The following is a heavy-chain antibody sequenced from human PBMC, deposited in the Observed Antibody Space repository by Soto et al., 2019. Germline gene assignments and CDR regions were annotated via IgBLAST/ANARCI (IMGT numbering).Heavy chain of an antibody. D-gene: IGHD1-26*01. CDR1: GGTFSSYA. V-gene: IGHV1-69*05. CDR3: AAVGATQTWDAFDI. J-gene: IGHJ3*02. CDR2: IIPIFGTA. Sequence: GASVKVSCKASGGTFSSYAISWVRQAPGQGLEWMGGIIPIFGTANYAQKFQGRVTITRDMSTSTAYMELSSLRSEDTAVYYCAAVGATQTWDAFDIWGQGTMVTVSS.